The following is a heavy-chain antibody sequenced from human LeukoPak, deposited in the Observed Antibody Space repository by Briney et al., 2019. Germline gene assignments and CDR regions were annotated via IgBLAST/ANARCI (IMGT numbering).Heavy chain of an antibody. CDR2: INHSGST. CDR3: AGGLIVGATYYFDY. Sequence: SETLSLTCAVYGGSFSGYYWSWIRQPPGKGLEWIGEINHSGSTNYNPSLKSRVTISVDTSKNQFSLKLSSVTAADTAVYYCAGGLIVGATYYFDYWGQGTLVTVSS. D-gene: IGHD1-26*01. V-gene: IGHV4-34*01. J-gene: IGHJ4*02. CDR1: GGSFSGYY.